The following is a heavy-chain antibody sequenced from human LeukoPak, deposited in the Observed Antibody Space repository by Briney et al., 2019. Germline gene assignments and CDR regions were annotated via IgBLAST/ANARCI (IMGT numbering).Heavy chain of an antibody. V-gene: IGHV3-7*02. CDR3: VTGGPRRRDGYTGVYDAFDI. J-gene: IGHJ3*02. Sequence: PGGSLRLSCVASGSTSRMSWMSWVRQAPGKGLEWVANMKQDGSEIYYVDSVKGQFTISRDDAKNSLFLQMNSLRAEDTAVYYCVTGGPRRRDGYTGVYDAFDIWGHGTMVTVSS. D-gene: IGHD5-24*01. CDR2: MKQDGSEI. CDR1: GSTSRMSW.